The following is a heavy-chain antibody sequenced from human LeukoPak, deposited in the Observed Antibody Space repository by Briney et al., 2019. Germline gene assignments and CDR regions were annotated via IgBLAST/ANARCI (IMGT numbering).Heavy chain of an antibody. V-gene: IGHV3-48*03. Sequence: GGSLRLSCAASGFTFSSYEMNWVRQAPGKGLEWVSYISSSGSTIYYADSVKGRFTISRDNAKNSLYLQMNSLRAEDTAVYYYARSLMKDIRSIAIHNYYYYYYMDVWGKGTTVTVSS. D-gene: IGHD6-6*01. CDR3: ARSLMKDIRSIAIHNYYYYYYMDV. CDR2: ISSSGSTI. J-gene: IGHJ6*03. CDR1: GFTFSSYE.